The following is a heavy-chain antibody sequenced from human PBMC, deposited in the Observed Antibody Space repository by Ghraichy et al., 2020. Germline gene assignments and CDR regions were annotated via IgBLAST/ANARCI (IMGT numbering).Heavy chain of an antibody. V-gene: IGHV1-2*02. CDR3: ARSSHLIRAAAGTGVGDY. Sequence: ASVKVSCKASGYTFTGYYMHWVRQAPGQGLEWMGWINPNSGGTNYAQKFQGRVTMTRDTSISTAYMELSRLRSDDTAVYYCARSSHLIRAAAGTGVGDYWGQGTLVTVSS. CDR2: INPNSGGT. D-gene: IGHD6-13*01. CDR1: GYTFTGYY. J-gene: IGHJ4*02.